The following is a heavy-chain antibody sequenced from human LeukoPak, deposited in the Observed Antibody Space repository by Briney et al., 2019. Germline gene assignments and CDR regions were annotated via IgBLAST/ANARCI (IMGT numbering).Heavy chain of an antibody. J-gene: IGHJ5*02. CDR2: ISYDGSNK. D-gene: IGHD2-2*01. V-gene: IGHV3-30*04. CDR1: GFTFSSYA. Sequence: PGGSLRLSCAASGFTFSSYAMHWVRQAPGKGLEWVAVISYDGSNKYYADSVKGRFTISRDNSKNTLYLQTNSLRAEDTAVYYCAKGRHAPGRYCSSTICFPFDPWGQGTLVTVSS. CDR3: AKGRHAPGRYCSSTICFPFDP.